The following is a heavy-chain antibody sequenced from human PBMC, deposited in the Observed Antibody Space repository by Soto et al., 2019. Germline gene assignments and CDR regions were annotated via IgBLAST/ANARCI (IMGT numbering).Heavy chain of an antibody. V-gene: IGHV4-34*01. CDR1: GGSFSGYS. J-gene: IGHJ4*02. D-gene: IGHD2-8*02. CDR2: INHSGST. Sequence: QVQLQQWGAGLLKPSETLSLTCAVYGGSFSGYSWTWIRQPPGTGLEWIGEINHSGSTNYNPSLNSPVTISVDTSNNQFSLKLTSVTAAATALYYCATAKITGLFDYWGQGTLVTVSS. CDR3: ATAKITGLFDY.